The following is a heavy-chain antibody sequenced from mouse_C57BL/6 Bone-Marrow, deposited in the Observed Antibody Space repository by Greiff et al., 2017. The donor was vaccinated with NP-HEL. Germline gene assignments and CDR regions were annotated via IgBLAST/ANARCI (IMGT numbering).Heavy chain of an antibody. J-gene: IGHJ4*01. CDR3: AVRGGYDVGRYAMDY. CDR1: GFTFSSYG. Sequence: EVKLVESGGGLVKPGGSLKLSCAASGFTFSSYGMSWVRQTPDKRLEWVATISSGGSYTYYPDSVKGRFTISRDNAKNTLYLQMSSLKSEDTAMYYCAVRGGYDVGRYAMDYWGQGTSVTVSS. V-gene: IGHV5-6*03. D-gene: IGHD2-2*01. CDR2: ISSGGSYT.